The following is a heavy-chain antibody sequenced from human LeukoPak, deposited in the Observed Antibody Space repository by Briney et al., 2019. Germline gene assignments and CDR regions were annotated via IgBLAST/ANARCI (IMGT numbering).Heavy chain of an antibody. V-gene: IGHV3-20*04. J-gene: IGHJ6*03. Sequence: GGSLRLSCAASGFTFDDYGMSWVRQAPGKGLEWVSGIYWNGGSTGYADSVKGRFTISRDNAKNSLYLQMNSLRAEDTALYYCARALTTETPYYYYMDVWGKGTTVTVSS. CDR3: ARALTTETPYYYYMDV. CDR2: IYWNGGST. CDR1: GFTFDDYG. D-gene: IGHD4-17*01.